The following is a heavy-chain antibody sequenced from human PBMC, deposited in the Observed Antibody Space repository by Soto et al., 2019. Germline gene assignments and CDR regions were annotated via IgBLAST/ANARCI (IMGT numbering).Heavy chain of an antibody. CDR2: ISGSDSRT. J-gene: IGHJ5*02. V-gene: IGHV3-23*01. CDR1: GFTFSSAA. D-gene: IGHD1-1*01. CDR3: AKSLDIHDKNWCDP. Sequence: EVQILESGGSLGQPGGSLRLSCAASGFTFSSAAMNWVRQAPGKGLEWVSIISGSDSRTYYADSVKGRFTISRDNSKNTLYLDMNSLRADDTAVYYCAKSLDIHDKNWCDPWGQGPLVTVSS.